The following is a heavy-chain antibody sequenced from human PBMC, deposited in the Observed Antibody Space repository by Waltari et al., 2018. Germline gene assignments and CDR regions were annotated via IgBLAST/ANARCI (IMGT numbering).Heavy chain of an antibody. D-gene: IGHD6-13*01. CDR1: GGTFSSYT. CDR2: IIPILGIA. V-gene: IGHV1-69*02. Sequence: QVQLVQSGAEVKKPGSSVKVSCKASGGTFSSYTISWVRQGPGQGLEWMGRIIPILGIANYAQKFQGRVTITADKSTSTAYMELSSLRSEDTAVYYCARNTAAGTQNWFDPWGQGTLVTVSS. CDR3: ARNTAAGTQNWFDP. J-gene: IGHJ5*02.